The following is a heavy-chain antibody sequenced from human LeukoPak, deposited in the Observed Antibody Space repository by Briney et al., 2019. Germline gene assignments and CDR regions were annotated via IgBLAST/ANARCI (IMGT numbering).Heavy chain of an antibody. V-gene: IGHV1-18*01. D-gene: IGHD5-18*01. J-gene: IGHJ4*02. CDR3: ARDRANTAMAPTLDY. CDR2: ISAYDGNT. CDR1: GYTFTSYG. Sequence: GASVKVSCKASGYTFTSYGISWVRQAPGQGLEGMGWISAYDGNTNYAQKLQGRVTMTTDTSTSTAYTELRSLRSDDTAVYYCARDRANTAMAPTLDYWGQGTLVTVSS.